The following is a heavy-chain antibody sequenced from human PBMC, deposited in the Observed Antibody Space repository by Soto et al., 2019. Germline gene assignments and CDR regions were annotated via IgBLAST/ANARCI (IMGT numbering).Heavy chain of an antibody. CDR1: GGSFSGYY. CDR3: ATSYGDYVPFDY. J-gene: IGHJ4*02. D-gene: IGHD4-17*01. Sequence: SETQSLTSTVYGGSFSGYYWSWIRQPPGKGLEWIGEINHSGSTNYNPSLKSRVTISVDTSKNQFSLKLSSVTAADTAVYYCATSYGDYVPFDYWGQGTLVTVSS. CDR2: INHSGST. V-gene: IGHV4-34*01.